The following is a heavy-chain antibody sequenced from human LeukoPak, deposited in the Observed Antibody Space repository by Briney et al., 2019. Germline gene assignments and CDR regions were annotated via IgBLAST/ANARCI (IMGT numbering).Heavy chain of an antibody. Sequence: GPQVKVSCKALGYTFTSYVINWVGKATGQGLEWRGWMNPNSGNTGYAQKFQGRVTMTRNTSISTAYMELSSLRSEDTAVYYCARGYMVRGVIIGYWGQGTLVTVSS. J-gene: IGHJ4*02. D-gene: IGHD3-10*01. V-gene: IGHV1-8*01. CDR2: MNPNSGNT. CDR1: GYTFTSYV. CDR3: ARGYMVRGVIIGY.